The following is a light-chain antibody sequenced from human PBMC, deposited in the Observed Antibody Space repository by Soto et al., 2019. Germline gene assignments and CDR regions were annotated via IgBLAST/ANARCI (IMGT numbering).Light chain of an antibody. CDR3: MQSLQTLT. J-gene: IGKJ4*01. Sequence: DIVMTQSPLSLPVTPGEPASISCRSSQSLLHSNGYNYLDWYLQKPGQSPQLLIYLGSNRASGVPDRFSGSGSGTDFTLKISRVEAEDVGVYDGMQSLQTLTLSGGTKVEIK. CDR1: QSLLHSNGYNY. V-gene: IGKV2-28*01. CDR2: LGS.